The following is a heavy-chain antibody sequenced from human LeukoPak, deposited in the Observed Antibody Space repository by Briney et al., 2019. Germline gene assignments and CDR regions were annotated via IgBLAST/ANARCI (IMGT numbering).Heavy chain of an antibody. CDR3: ARAPRSSSPSYFDY. J-gene: IGHJ4*02. Sequence: GGSLRLSCAASGFTFSDYYMSWIRQAPGKGLEWVSYISSSSSYTNYADSVKGRFTISRDNAKNSLYLQMNSLRAEDTAVYYCARAPRSSSPSYFDYWGQGTLVTVSS. V-gene: IGHV3-11*06. CDR1: GFTFSDYY. CDR2: ISSSSSYT. D-gene: IGHD6-6*01.